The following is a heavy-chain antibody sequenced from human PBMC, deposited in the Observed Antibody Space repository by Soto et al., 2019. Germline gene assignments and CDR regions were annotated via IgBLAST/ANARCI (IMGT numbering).Heavy chain of an antibody. D-gene: IGHD5-18*01. J-gene: IGHJ6*02. Sequence: QVQLVQSGAEVKKPGSSVKVSCKASGGTFSSYAISWVRQAPGQGLEWMGGIIPIFGTANYAQKFQGRVTITADESTSTDYMELSSLRSEDTAVYYCARVDTAMGYYDYYGMDVWGQGTTVTVSS. CDR1: GGTFSSYA. V-gene: IGHV1-69*01. CDR3: ARVDTAMGYYDYYGMDV. CDR2: IIPIFGTA.